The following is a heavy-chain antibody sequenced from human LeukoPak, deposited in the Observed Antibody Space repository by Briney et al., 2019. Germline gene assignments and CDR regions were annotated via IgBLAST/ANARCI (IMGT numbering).Heavy chain of an antibody. CDR1: GYSFTSYW. Sequence: GESLPISCQGSGYSFTSYWISWVRQMPGKGLEWMGRIDPSDSYNNYSPSFQGHVTIPADKSISTAYLQWSSLKASDTAMYYCARSMVRGVIIDNWFDPWGQGTLVTVSS. CDR3: ARSMVRGVIIDNWFDP. V-gene: IGHV5-10-1*01. J-gene: IGHJ5*02. D-gene: IGHD3-10*01. CDR2: IDPSDSYN.